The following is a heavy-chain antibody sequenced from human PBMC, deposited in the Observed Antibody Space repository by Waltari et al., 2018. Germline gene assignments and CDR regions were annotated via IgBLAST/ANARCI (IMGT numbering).Heavy chain of an antibody. CDR1: GYTFTRYA. CDR2: INAGNGNT. CDR3: ARSLVVPAAIYDY. Sequence: QVQLVQSGAEVKKPGASVKVSCKASGYTFTRYAMHWVRQAPGQRLEWMGWINAGNGNTKYSQKFQGRVTITRDTSASTAYMELSSLRSEDTAVYYCARSLVVPAAIYDYWGQGTLVTVSS. J-gene: IGHJ4*02. D-gene: IGHD2-2*01. V-gene: IGHV1-3*01.